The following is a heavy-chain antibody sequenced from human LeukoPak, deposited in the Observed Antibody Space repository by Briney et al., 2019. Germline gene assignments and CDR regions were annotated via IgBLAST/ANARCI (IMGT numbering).Heavy chain of an antibody. J-gene: IGHJ4*02. CDR1: GYSISSGYY. V-gene: IGHV4-38-2*01. Sequence: SETLSLTCAVSGYSISSGYYWGWIRQPPGKGLEWIGSIYHSGSTYYNPSLKSRVTISVDTSKNQFSLKLSSVTAADTAVYYCARDDIVVVVAATHFDYWGQGTLVTVSS. D-gene: IGHD2-15*01. CDR2: IYHSGST. CDR3: ARDDIVVVVAATHFDY.